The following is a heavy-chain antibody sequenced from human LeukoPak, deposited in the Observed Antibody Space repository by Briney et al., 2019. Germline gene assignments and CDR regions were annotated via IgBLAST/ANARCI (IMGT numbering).Heavy chain of an antibody. Sequence: GGTLRLSCAASGFTFSSYGMSWVRQAPGKGLEWVSAISGSGGSTYYADSVKGRFTISRDNSKNTLYLQMNSLRAEDTALYYCAKDLYVRGVIKYNWFDPWGQGTLVTVSS. J-gene: IGHJ5*02. D-gene: IGHD3-10*01. CDR2: ISGSGGST. CDR1: GFTFSSYG. V-gene: IGHV3-23*01. CDR3: AKDLYVRGVIKYNWFDP.